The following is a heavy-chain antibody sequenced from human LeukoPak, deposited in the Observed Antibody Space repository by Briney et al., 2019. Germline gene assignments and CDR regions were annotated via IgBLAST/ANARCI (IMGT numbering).Heavy chain of an antibody. J-gene: IGHJ4*02. V-gene: IGHV3-23*01. Sequence: GGSLRLSCAASGFTFSNYTVSWVRQAPGKGLEWVSISGSGDSTYYADSVKGRFTISRDNSKNTLYLQMSSLRADDTAVYYCAKTERDRYYFDSWGQGTLVTVSS. CDR1: GFTFSNYT. CDR3: AKTERDRYYFDS. CDR2: ISGSGDST.